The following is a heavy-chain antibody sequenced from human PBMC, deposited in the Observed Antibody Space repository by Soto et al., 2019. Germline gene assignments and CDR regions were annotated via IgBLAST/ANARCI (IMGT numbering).Heavy chain of an antibody. J-gene: IGHJ4*02. Sequence: SETLSLTCAVYGGSFSGYYWSWIRQPPGKGLEWIGEINHSGSTNYNPSLKSRVTISVDTSKNQFPLKLSSVTAADTAVYYCARGLYYYDSSGQAIFDYWGQGTLVTVS. CDR2: INHSGST. D-gene: IGHD3-22*01. CDR3: ARGLYYYDSSGQAIFDY. CDR1: GGSFSGYY. V-gene: IGHV4-34*01.